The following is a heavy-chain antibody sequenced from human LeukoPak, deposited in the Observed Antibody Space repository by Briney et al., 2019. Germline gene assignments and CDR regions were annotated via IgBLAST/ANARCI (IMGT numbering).Heavy chain of an antibody. V-gene: IGHV4-59*01. Sequence: SETLSLTCTVSGGSISSYYWSWIRQPPGKGLEWIGYIYYSGSTNYNPSLKSRVTISVDTSKNQFSLKLSSVTAADTAVYYCARDRGSRGYPMDVWGKGTTVTVSS. CDR1: GGSISSYY. D-gene: IGHD5-18*01. CDR3: ARDRGSRGYPMDV. J-gene: IGHJ6*04. CDR2: IYYSGST.